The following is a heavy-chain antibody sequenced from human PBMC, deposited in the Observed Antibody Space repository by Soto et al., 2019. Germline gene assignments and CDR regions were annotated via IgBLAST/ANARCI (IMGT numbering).Heavy chain of an antibody. CDR1: GYTFTSYD. J-gene: IGHJ3*02. CDR2: MNPNSANT. D-gene: IGHD1-26*01. V-gene: IGHV1-8*01. Sequence: QVQLVQSGAEVKKPGASVKVSCKTSGYTFTSYDINWVRQATGQGLEWMGWMNPNSANTAYAQKFQGRVTMTRNTSRLTAYMELRSLRSEDTAVYYCARERSSGAFDIWGQGTMVTVSS. CDR3: ARERSSGAFDI.